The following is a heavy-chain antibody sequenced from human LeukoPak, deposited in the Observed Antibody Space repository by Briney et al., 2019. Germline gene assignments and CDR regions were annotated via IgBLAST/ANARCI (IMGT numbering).Heavy chain of an antibody. Sequence: SVKVSCKASGGTFSSYAISWVRQAPEQGLEWMGRIIPILGIANYAQKFQGRVTITADKSTGTAYMELSSLRSEDTAVYYCARGDSSSWYYGRWFDPWGQGTLVTVSS. CDR2: IIPILGIA. D-gene: IGHD6-13*01. CDR3: ARGDSSSWYYGRWFDP. J-gene: IGHJ5*02. CDR1: GGTFSSYA. V-gene: IGHV1-69*04.